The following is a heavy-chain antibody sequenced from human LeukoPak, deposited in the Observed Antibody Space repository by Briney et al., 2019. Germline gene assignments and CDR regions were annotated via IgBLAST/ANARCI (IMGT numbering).Heavy chain of an antibody. J-gene: IGHJ4*02. CDR1: GDSISGYY. V-gene: IGHV4-59*08. CDR3: ARLPARSATRGF. D-gene: IGHD2-15*01. Sequence: SETLSLTCTVSGDSISGYYWSWIRQPPGKGLEWIGHIYYSRSTNYNPSLKSRVTISLDTSKNQFSLKVNSVTAADTAVYYCARLPARSATRGFWGQGTLVTVSS. CDR2: IYYSRST.